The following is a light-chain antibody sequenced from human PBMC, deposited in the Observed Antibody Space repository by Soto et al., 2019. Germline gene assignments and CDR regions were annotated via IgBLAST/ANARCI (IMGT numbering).Light chain of an antibody. CDR1: QSLSKSH. J-gene: IGKJ2*01. V-gene: IGKV3-20*01. CDR2: DAS. CDR3: QHYDNSPPFT. Sequence: EIVLTQSPGTLSLSPGERATLSCRASQSLSKSHLAWYQQKPGQSPRLLIYDASSRATGIADRFSGSGSGTDFTLTISRLEPEDFAVYFCQHYDNSPPFTVGQGTKLEIK.